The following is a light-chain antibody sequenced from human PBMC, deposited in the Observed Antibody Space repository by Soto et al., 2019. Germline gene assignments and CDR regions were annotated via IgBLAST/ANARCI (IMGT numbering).Light chain of an antibody. J-gene: IGKJ1*01. Sequence: EIVMTQSPATLSVSPGGRATLSCRASQSLSDTLAWYQQKPGQAPRLLIYGASTRATGFPARFSGSGSGTDFTLTISSLQSEDFAVYYCQQYNNWPWTFGQGT. CDR3: QQYNNWPWT. V-gene: IGKV3-15*01. CDR2: GAS. CDR1: QSLSDT.